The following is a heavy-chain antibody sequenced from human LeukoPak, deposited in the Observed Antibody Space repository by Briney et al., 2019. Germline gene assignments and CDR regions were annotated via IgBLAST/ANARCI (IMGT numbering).Heavy chain of an antibody. J-gene: IGHJ4*02. V-gene: IGHV3-66*01. CDR2: IYSGGST. CDR1: GFTFSDYY. Sequence: PGGSLRLSCAASGFTFSDYYMSWIRQAPGKGLEWVSVIYSGGSTYYADSVKGRFTISRDNSKNTLYLQMNSLRAEDTAVYYCAREDYVWGSYRSSGSDWGQGTLVTVSS. D-gene: IGHD3-16*02. CDR3: AREDYVWGSYRSSGSD.